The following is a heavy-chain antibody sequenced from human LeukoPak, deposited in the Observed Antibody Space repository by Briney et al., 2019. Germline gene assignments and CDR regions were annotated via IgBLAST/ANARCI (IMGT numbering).Heavy chain of an antibody. CDR1: GFTFSSYG. Sequence: PGRSLRLSCAASGFTFSSYGMHWVRQAPGKGLEWVAVISYDGSNKYYADSVKGRFTISRDNSKNTLYLQMNSLRAEDTAVYYCAKDLTGTVRGEGAFDYWGQGTLVTVSS. CDR3: AKDLTGTVRGEGAFDY. V-gene: IGHV3-30*18. D-gene: IGHD3-10*01. J-gene: IGHJ4*02. CDR2: ISYDGSNK.